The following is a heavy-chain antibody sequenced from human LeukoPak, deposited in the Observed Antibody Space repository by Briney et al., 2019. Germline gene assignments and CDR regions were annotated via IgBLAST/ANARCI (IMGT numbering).Heavy chain of an antibody. V-gene: IGHV1-18*04. CDR3: AREEGAPIAAANV. CDR1: GYTFTGYY. Sequence: WASVKVSCKASGYTFTGYYMHWVRQAPGQGLEWMGWISAYNGNRNYAQKFQGRVTMTTDTSTSTAYMELRSLRSDDTAVYYCAREEGAPIAAANVWGLGTMVTVSS. D-gene: IGHD6-13*01. CDR2: ISAYNGNR. J-gene: IGHJ3*01.